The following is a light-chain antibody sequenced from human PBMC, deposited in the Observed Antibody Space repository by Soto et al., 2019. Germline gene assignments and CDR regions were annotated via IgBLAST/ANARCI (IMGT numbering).Light chain of an antibody. Sequence: DIVMTQSPATLSVSPGERATLSCSASQSIRSNLAWYQQKPGQAPRLLMFRTSSRATGFPARLSGSGSGTELNLTISSLQSEDFGVYYCQKYNNWPRATFGGGTKVDIK. CDR3: QKYNNWPRAT. CDR2: RTS. J-gene: IGKJ4*01. CDR1: QSIRSN. V-gene: IGKV3-15*01.